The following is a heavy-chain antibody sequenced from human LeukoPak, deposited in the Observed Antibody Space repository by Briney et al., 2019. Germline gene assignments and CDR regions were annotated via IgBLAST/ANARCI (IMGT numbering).Heavy chain of an antibody. CDR3: ARTVIAAAGQYYFDY. J-gene: IGHJ4*02. Sequence: SETLSLTCTVSGGSISSYYWSWIRQPPGKGLEWIGYIYYSGSTNYNPSLKSRVTISVDTSKNQFSLKLSSVTAADTAVYYCARTVIAAAGQYYFDYWGQGTLVTVSS. V-gene: IGHV4-59*01. CDR2: IYYSGST. D-gene: IGHD6-13*01. CDR1: GGSISSYY.